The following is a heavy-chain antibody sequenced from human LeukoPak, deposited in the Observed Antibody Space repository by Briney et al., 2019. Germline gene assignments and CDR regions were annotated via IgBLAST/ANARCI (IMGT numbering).Heavy chain of an antibody. CDR1: GFTFSSYE. CDR3: ARYIGATSLDS. J-gene: IGHJ4*02. Sequence: PGGSLRLSCAASGFTFSSYEFNWVRQAPGKGLEWLSYINTGGSTIYYADSMKGRFTISRDNAKNSLYLQMNSLRAEDTAVYYCARYIGATSLDSCGQGSLVTVSS. D-gene: IGHD4/OR15-4a*01. CDR2: INTGGSTI. V-gene: IGHV3-48*03.